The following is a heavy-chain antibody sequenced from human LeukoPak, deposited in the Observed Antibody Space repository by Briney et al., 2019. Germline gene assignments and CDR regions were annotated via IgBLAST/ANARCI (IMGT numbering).Heavy chain of an antibody. J-gene: IGHJ4*02. D-gene: IGHD6-6*01. CDR3: AKDLIRFRSSGDGASFDY. V-gene: IGHV3-9*01. CDR2: ISWNSGSI. Sequence: PGRSLRLSCAASGFTFDDYAMHWVRQAPGKGLEWVSGISWNSGSIGYADSVKGRFTISRDNAKNSLYLQMNSLRAEDTALYYCAKDLIRFRSSGDGASFDYWGQGTLVTVSS. CDR1: GFTFDDYA.